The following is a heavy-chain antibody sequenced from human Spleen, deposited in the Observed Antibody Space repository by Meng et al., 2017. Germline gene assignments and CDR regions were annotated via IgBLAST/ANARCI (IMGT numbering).Heavy chain of an antibody. Sequence: QVQLVESGGGLVKPGGALRLACAASGFTFSDYYMSWIRQAPGKGLEWISYISSSGSTLWYADSVKGRFTISRDNAKISLYLQMNSLRAEDTAVYYCVRQQFGGRRENWFDPWGQGTLVTVSS. CDR3: VRQQFGGRRENWFDP. CDR2: ISSSGSTL. J-gene: IGHJ5*02. D-gene: IGHD6-6*01. V-gene: IGHV3-11*01. CDR1: GFTFSDYY.